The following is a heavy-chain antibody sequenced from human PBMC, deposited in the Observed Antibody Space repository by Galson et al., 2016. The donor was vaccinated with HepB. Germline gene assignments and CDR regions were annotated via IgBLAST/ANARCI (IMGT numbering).Heavy chain of an antibody. D-gene: IGHD1-26*01. CDR2: INPSVAGT. CDR3: ARDSGAANY. J-gene: IGHJ4*02. CDR1: GYTFTTFS. V-gene: IGHV1-46*01. Sequence: SVKVSCKASGYTFTTFSIHWVRQAPGQGLQWMGVINPSVAGTYYAQRFLGRVTMTRDTSTSTVYMELSSLSSEDTAFYYCARDSGAANYWGQGTLVTVSS.